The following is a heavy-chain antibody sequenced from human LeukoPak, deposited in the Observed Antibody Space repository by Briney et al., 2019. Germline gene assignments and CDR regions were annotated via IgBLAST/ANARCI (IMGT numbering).Heavy chain of an antibody. CDR3: AAWTDRGYSY. J-gene: IGHJ4*02. V-gene: IGHV3-7*01. D-gene: IGHD5-12*01. CDR2: INPDGDGM. Sequence: GGSLRLSCTASGFTFSRSWMNWIRQAPGKGLEWVANINPDGDGMRFVDSVKGRFAMSRDNAQSSLHLQMNSLRVEDTAFYYCAAWTDRGYSYWGQGVLVTVSS. CDR1: GFTFSRSW.